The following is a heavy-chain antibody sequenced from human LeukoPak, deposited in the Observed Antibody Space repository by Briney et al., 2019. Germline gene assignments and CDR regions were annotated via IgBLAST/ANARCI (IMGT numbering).Heavy chain of an antibody. V-gene: IGHV3-30-3*01. J-gene: IGHJ4*02. CDR2: ISYDGSNK. CDR1: GFTFSSYA. Sequence: GRSLRLSCAASGFTFSSYAMHWVRQAPGKGLEWVAVISYDGSNKYYADSVKGRFTISRDNAKNSLYLQMNSLRAEDTAVYYCARDLMEESFDYWGQGTLVTVSS. CDR3: ARDLMEESFDY. D-gene: IGHD2-8*01.